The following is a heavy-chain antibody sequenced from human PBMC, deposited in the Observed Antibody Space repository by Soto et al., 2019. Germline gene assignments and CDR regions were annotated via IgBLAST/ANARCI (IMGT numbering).Heavy chain of an antibody. D-gene: IGHD3-10*01. CDR3: AKGSFGDLLYPYDY. V-gene: IGHV4-4*07. CDR2: IYSSGST. J-gene: IGHJ4*02. CDR1: DGAISTYY. Sequence: SETLSLTCTVSDGAISTYYWTWIRQPAGKGLEWIGRIYSSGSTKYNPSLQSRVTMSLDTSNNQFSLRLTSVTAADTAVYYCAKGSFGDLLYPYDYWGQGTLVTVSS.